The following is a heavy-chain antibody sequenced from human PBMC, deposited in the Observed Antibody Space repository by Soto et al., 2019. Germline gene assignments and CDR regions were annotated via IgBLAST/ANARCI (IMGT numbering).Heavy chain of an antibody. Sequence: PGGSLRLSCAASGFIFSSYEMNWFRQAPGKGLEWVSYISSSGSTIYYTDSVKGRFTISRDNAKNSLYLQMNSLRAEDTAVYYCAKEGGGVLGFWGQGTLVTVSS. V-gene: IGHV3-48*03. CDR3: AKEGGGVLGF. J-gene: IGHJ4*02. CDR2: ISSSGSTI. CDR1: GFIFSSYE. D-gene: IGHD3-10*01.